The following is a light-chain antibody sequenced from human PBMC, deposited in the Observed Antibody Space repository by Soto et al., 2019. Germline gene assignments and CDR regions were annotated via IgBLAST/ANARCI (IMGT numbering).Light chain of an antibody. CDR1: KNDIGVYDF. J-gene: IGLJ1*01. CDR2: EVV. Sequence: QSALTQPPSASGSPGQSVTISCTGTKNDIGVYDFVSWYQHHPGKAPRLIIYEVVQRPSGVPDRFSGSKSGNTASLTVSGRRFLDGVGYFSKSYAGPNPYVSGRGT. CDR3: KSYAGPNPYV. V-gene: IGLV2-8*01.